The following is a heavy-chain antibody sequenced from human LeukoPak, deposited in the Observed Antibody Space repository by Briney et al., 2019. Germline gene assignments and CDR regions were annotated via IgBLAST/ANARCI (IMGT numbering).Heavy chain of an antibody. CDR1: GFTFSNYG. CDR2: INSDESDT. D-gene: IGHD3-22*01. Sequence: GGSLRLSCAASGFTFSNYGMHWVRQAPGKGLVWVSRINSDESDTNYADSVKGRFTISRDNARNTVYLQMNSLRAEDTAVYYCARGWVPSDITLKWGQGTMVTVSS. J-gene: IGHJ3*01. CDR3: ARGWVPSDITLK. V-gene: IGHV3-74*01.